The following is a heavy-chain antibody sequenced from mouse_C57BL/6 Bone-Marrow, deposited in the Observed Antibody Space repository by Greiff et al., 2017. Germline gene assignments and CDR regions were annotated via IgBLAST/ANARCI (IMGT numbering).Heavy chain of an antibody. CDR1: GYTFTSYW. Sequence: QVQLQQPGAELVKPGASVKLSCKASGYTFTSYWMHWVKQRPGQGLEWIGMIHPNSGSTNYNEKFKSKATLTVDKSTSPAYIQLSSLTSEGSAVYYARRYPTYYYGSGPFAYWGQGTLVTVSA. V-gene: IGHV1-64*01. D-gene: IGHD1-1*01. CDR3: RRYPTYYYGSGPFAY. J-gene: IGHJ3*01. CDR2: IHPNSGST.